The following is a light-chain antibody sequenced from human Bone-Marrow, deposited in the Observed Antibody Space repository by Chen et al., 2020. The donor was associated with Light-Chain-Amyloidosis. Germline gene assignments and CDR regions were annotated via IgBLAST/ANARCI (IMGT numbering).Light chain of an antibody. J-gene: IGLJ2*01. CDR1: GGDVGAYNY. CDR3: SSYGGSPYEGSSNLL. Sequence: QSALTQPPSASGSPGQSVSIPCTGTGGDVGAYNYVSWYQQYPGKAPKLIIFEVSKRPSGVPDRFSGSKSVNTASLTVSGLQAEDEADYYCSSYGGSPYEGSSNLLFGGGTKLTVL. V-gene: IGLV2-8*01. CDR2: EVS.